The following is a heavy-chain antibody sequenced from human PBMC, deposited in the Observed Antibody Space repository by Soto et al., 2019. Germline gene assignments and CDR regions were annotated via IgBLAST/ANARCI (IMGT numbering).Heavy chain of an antibody. D-gene: IGHD4-4*01. Sequence: ASVKVSCKASGYTFSDYGLTWVRQAPGQGLEWMGWISAYNGNTNYAQKFQGRVTMTADTSTNTAYIELRSLRAEDTALYYCASNSDSPYFDYWGQGTLVTVSS. CDR2: ISAYNGNT. V-gene: IGHV1-18*01. CDR3: ASNSDSPYFDY. J-gene: IGHJ4*02. CDR1: GYTFSDYG.